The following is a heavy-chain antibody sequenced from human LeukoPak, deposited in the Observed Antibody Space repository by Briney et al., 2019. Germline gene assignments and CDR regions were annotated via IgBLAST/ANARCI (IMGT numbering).Heavy chain of an antibody. D-gene: IGHD5-12*01. J-gene: IGHJ4*02. CDR2: ISWDGGST. CDR3: AKGGYDSPFFDY. Sequence: PGGSLRLSCAASGFTFDDYTMHWVRQAPGKGLEWVSLISWDGGSTYYADSVKGRFTISRDNSKNSLYLQMNSLRTEDTALYYCAKGGYDSPFFDYWGQGTLVTVSS. V-gene: IGHV3-43*01. CDR1: GFTFDDYT.